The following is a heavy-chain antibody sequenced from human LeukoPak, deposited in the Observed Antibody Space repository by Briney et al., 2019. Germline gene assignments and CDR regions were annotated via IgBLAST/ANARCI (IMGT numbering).Heavy chain of an antibody. V-gene: IGHV3-23*01. CDR3: ATYSSGWSLGGY. J-gene: IGHJ4*02. CDR1: GFTFSSYA. CDR2: ISASGGST. Sequence: GESLRLSCAASGFTFSSYAMTWVRQAPGKGLEWVSGISASGGSTYYADSVKGRFTISRDNSKNTLYLQMNSLRAEDTAVYYCATYSSGWSLGGYWGQGTLVTVSS. D-gene: IGHD6-19*01.